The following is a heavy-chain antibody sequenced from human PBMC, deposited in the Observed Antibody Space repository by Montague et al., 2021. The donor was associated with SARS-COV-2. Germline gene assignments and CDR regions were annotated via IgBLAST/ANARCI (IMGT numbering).Heavy chain of an antibody. D-gene: IGHD3-10*01. V-gene: IGHV4-59*01. Sequence: SETLSLTCSVSGTSITSYYWNWIRQPPGKGLEWIGHISDSGSTNXXPSLKSRVTMSVDTSKNQMSLKLTSVSAADTAVYYCARGCLSYFGAGSHCYGMDVWGQGTTVTVSS. CDR1: GTSITSYY. J-gene: IGHJ6*02. CDR2: ISDSGST. CDR3: ARGCLSYFGAGSHCYGMDV.